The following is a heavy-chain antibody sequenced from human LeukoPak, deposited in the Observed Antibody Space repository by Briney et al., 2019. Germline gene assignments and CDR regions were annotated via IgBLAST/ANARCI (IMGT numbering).Heavy chain of an antibody. V-gene: IGHV3-7*01. Sequence: GGSLRLSCAASGFTFSRYWMSWVRQAPGKGLEWVASINQDGSTQVYVDSARGRFTISRDNAKNSLLLQMNSLRAEDTAFYYCAKLLRDETIYDLWGRGDLVTVSS. J-gene: IGHJ5*02. CDR1: GFTFSRYW. CDR3: AKLLRDETIYDL. CDR2: INQDGSTQ. D-gene: IGHD4-23*01.